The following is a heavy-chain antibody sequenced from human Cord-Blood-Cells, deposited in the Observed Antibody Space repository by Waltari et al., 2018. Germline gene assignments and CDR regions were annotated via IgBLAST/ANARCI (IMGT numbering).Heavy chain of an antibody. CDR1: GFTFSSYA. V-gene: IGHV3-23*01. D-gene: IGHD4-17*01. CDR3: AKEGRTTVTTRGAFDY. Sequence: EVQLLESGGGLVQPGGCLRLSCAASGFTFSSYAMSWVRQAPGTGLEWVSAISGSGGSTYYADSVKGRFTISRDNSKNTLYLQMNSLRAEDTAVYYCAKEGRTTVTTRGAFDYWGQGTLVTVSS. CDR2: ISGSGGST. J-gene: IGHJ4*02.